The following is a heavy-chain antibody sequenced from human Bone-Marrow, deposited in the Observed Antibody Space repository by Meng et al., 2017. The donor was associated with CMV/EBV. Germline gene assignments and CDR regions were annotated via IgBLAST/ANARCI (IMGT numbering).Heavy chain of an antibody. CDR2: IRYDGSNK. CDR1: GFTFSSYG. Sequence: GGSLRLSCAASGFTFSSYGMHWVRQAPGKGLEWVAFIRYDGSNKYYADSVKGRFTISRDNSKNTLYLQMNSLRAEDTAVYYCAKDFQLRSYGMDVWGQGTTVTVSS. CDR3: AKDFQLRSYGMDV. V-gene: IGHV3-30*02. D-gene: IGHD2-2*01. J-gene: IGHJ6*02.